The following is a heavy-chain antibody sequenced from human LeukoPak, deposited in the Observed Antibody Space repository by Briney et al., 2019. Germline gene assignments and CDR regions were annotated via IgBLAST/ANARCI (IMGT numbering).Heavy chain of an antibody. V-gene: IGHV7-4-1*02. J-gene: IGHJ4*02. CDR3: ARTETGYLVY. CDR2: INTNTGNP. D-gene: IGHD3-9*01. CDR1: GGIFRKHA. Sequence: ASVKVSCKASGGIFRKHAINWVRQAPGQGLEWMGWINTNTGNPTYAQGFTGRFVFSLDTSVSTAYLQISSLKAEDTAVYYCARTETGYLVYWGQGTLVTVSS.